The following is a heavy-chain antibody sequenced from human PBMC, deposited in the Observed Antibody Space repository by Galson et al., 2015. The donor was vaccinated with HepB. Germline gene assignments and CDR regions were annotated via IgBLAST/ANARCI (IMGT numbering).Heavy chain of an antibody. CDR1: GFTFSSYA. J-gene: IGHJ3*02. CDR2: ISYDGSNK. CDR3: ARDYNLHAFDI. V-gene: IGHV3-30*04. D-gene: IGHD3-10*01. Sequence: SLRLSCAASGFTFSSYAMHWVRQAPGKGLEWVAVISYDGSNKYYADSVKGRFTISRDNSKNTLYLQMNSLRAEDTAVYYCARDYNLHAFDIWGQGTMVTVSS.